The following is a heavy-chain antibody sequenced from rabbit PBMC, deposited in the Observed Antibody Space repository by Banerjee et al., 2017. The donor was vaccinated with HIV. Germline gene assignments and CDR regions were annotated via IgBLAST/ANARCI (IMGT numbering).Heavy chain of an antibody. CDR1: GLDFSSSYW. J-gene: IGHJ4*01. Sequence: QEQLVESGGDLVKPGASLTLTCTASGLDFSSSYWICWVRQAPGKGLEWIGCIYTGSSGSTYYASWATGRFTISKTSSTTVTLQMTSLTAADTATYFCARGAPHGVHVSNFNLWGQGTLVTVS. CDR2: IYTGSSGST. D-gene: IGHD3-1*01. CDR3: ARGAPHGVHVSNFNL. V-gene: IGHV1S45*01.